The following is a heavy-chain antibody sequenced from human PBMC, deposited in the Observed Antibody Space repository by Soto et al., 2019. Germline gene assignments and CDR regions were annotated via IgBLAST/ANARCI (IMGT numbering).Heavy chain of an antibody. Sequence: SETLSLTCAVYGGYFSGYYWSWIRQPPGKGLEWIGEINHSGSTNYNPSLKSRVTISVDTSKNQFSLRLSSVTAADTAVYYCARAPRGYSYGWVGYYGMDVWGQGTTVTVSS. V-gene: IGHV4-34*01. D-gene: IGHD5-18*01. J-gene: IGHJ6*02. CDR2: INHSGST. CDR1: GGYFSGYY. CDR3: ARAPRGYSYGWVGYYGMDV.